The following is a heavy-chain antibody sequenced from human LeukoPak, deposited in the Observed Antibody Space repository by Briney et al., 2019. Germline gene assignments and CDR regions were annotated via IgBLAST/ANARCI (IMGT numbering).Heavy chain of an antibody. CDR2: ISSSSSTI. V-gene: IGHV3-48*01. J-gene: IGHJ4*02. CDR1: GFTFSSYS. Sequence: GGSLRLSCAASGFTFSSYSMNWVRQAPGKGLEWVSYISSSSSTIYYADSVKGRFTISRDNAKNSLYLQMNSLRAEDTAVYYCAREMTTVVTQYFDYWGQGTLVTVSS. CDR3: AREMTTVVTQYFDY. D-gene: IGHD4-23*01.